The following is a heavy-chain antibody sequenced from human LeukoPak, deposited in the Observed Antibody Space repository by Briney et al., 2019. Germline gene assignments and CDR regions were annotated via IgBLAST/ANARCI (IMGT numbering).Heavy chain of an antibody. D-gene: IGHD6-19*01. V-gene: IGHV5-51*01. CDR1: GCTFTTYW. J-gene: IGHJ3*02. CDR2: IYPGDSDT. Sequence: GESLKISCKGSGCTFTTYWIGWVRQMPGKGLEWMGIIYPGDSDTRYSPSFQGQFTISADKSISTAYLQWSSLKASDIAMYYCARHRTIGWLDDAFDIWGQGTMVTVSS. CDR3: ARHRTIGWLDDAFDI.